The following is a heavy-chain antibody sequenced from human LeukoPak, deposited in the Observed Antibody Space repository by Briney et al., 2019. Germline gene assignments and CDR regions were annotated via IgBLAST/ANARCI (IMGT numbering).Heavy chain of an antibody. V-gene: IGHV4-59*08. Sequence: SETLSLTCTVSGGSISSYFWSWIRQPPGKGLEWIGYIYYSGTTNYNPSPKSRVTISLDTSKNQFSLKLSSVTAADTAVYYCARAYSGSYFDYWGQGTLVTVSS. CDR2: IYYSGTT. CDR1: GGSISSYF. J-gene: IGHJ4*02. CDR3: ARAYSGSYFDY. D-gene: IGHD1-26*01.